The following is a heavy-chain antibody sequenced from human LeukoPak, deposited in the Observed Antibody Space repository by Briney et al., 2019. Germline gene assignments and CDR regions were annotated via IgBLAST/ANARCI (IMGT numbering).Heavy chain of an antibody. CDR2: INPNSGDT. CDR1: GYTFTNYY. D-gene: IGHD2-21*02. Sequence: ASVKVSCTTSGYTFTNYYMHWVRQAPGQGLEWMGRINPNSGDTNYAQKFQGRVTMTRDTSISTAYMELSRLRSDDTAVYYCARDYCGGDCFPDYWGQGTLVTVSS. CDR3: ARDYCGGDCFPDY. J-gene: IGHJ4*02. V-gene: IGHV1-2*06.